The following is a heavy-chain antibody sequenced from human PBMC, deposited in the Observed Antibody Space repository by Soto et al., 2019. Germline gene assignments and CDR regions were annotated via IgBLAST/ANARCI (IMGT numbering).Heavy chain of an antibody. V-gene: IGHV3-7*01. CDR1: GFTFSNYW. J-gene: IGHJ4*02. Sequence: EVQLVGSGGGWVQPGESLRLSCVVSGFTFSNYWLSWVRQAPGKGLGWVARIKFEESNKQDVDSAKGRLTISRDNADNSLYLQMNSLRVEDTALYYCARGSGYGSGNSVNHYFDYWGQGTLVTVSS. CDR3: ARGSGYGSGNSVNHYFDY. D-gene: IGHD3-10*01. CDR2: IKFEESNK.